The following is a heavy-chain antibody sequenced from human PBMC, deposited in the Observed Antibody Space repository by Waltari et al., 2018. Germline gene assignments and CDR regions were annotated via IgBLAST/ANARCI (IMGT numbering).Heavy chain of an antibody. CDR1: GFRFSIYS. V-gene: IGHV3-48*02. D-gene: IGHD2-15*01. Sequence: EVQLVEPGGGLVQPGGSLTLSCAASGFRFSIYSMNWVRQAPGKGLEWASYITSDIRTIKYAESVKGRFTISRDNAKGLVFLQMNSLRDDDTAVYYCARSVEGAFDVWGQGTVVTVSS. CDR3: ARSVEGAFDV. CDR2: ITSDIRTI. J-gene: IGHJ3*01.